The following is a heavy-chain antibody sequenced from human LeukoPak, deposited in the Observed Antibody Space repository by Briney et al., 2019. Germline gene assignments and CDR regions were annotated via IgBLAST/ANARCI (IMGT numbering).Heavy chain of an antibody. V-gene: IGHV4-38-2*02. Sequence: KPSETLSLTCTVSGYSISSGYYWGWIRQPPGKGLEWIGSIYHSGSTYYNPSLKSRVTISVDTSKNQFSLKLSSVTAADTAVYYCARQGGLYSNYAIDYWGQGTLVTVSS. J-gene: IGHJ4*02. CDR1: GYSISSGYY. D-gene: IGHD4-11*01. CDR2: IYHSGST. CDR3: ARQGGLYSNYAIDY.